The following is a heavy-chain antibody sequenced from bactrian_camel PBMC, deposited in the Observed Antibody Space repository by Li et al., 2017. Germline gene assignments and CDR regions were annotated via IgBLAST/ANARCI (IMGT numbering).Heavy chain of an antibody. Sequence: HVQLVESGGGLVQPGGSLRLTCAASGFTFRTYYMSWVRQAPGKGLEWVSSIYTGGGSTYYADSVEGRFTISRADSGNTVHLQMDSLSPEDTAVYYCAA. CDR1: GFTFRTYY. V-gene: IGHV3-2*01. CDR2: IYTGGGST.